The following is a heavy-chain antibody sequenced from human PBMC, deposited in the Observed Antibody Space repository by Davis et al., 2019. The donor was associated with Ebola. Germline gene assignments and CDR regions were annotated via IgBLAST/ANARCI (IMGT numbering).Heavy chain of an antibody. CDR2: ISSSSSYI. Sequence: GGSLRLSCTASGFTFSSYSMNWVRQAPGKGLEWVSSISSSSSYIYYADSVKGRFTISRDNAKNSLYLQMNSLRAEDTAVYYCAKGDMTTVTTWGFGYYYYGMDVWGQGTTVTVSS. V-gene: IGHV3-21*01. CDR3: AKGDMTTVTTWGFGYYYYGMDV. J-gene: IGHJ6*02. CDR1: GFTFSSYS. D-gene: IGHD4-11*01.